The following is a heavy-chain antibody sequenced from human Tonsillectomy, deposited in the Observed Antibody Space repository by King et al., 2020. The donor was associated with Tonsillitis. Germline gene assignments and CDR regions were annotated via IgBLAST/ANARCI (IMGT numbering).Heavy chain of an antibody. J-gene: IGHJ4*02. CDR1: GGSISSGGYY. Sequence: QVQLQESGPGLVKPSQTLSLTCTVSGGSISSGGYYWSWIRQHPGKGLEWIGYISYSGSTYYNPSLKSRVTISVDTSKNQFSLRLTSVTAADTAVYYCARTYYDFWIDYWGLGTLVTVSS. V-gene: IGHV4-31*03. CDR2: ISYSGST. CDR3: ARTYYDFWIDY. D-gene: IGHD3-3*01.